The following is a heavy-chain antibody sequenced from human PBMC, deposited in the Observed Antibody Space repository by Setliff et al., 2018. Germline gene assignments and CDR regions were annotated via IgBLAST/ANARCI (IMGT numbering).Heavy chain of an antibody. CDR2: IYIGGSA. CDR3: AREQWLDPPGYYYMDV. J-gene: IGHJ6*03. CDR1: GGSISSYY. D-gene: IGHD6-19*01. Sequence: SETLSLTCTVSGGSISSYYWSWIRQPAGKGLEWIGHIYIGGSANDNPSLKSRVTMSVDTSKNQFSLKLSSVSAADTAVYYCAREQWLDPPGYYYMDVWAKGTTVTVSS. V-gene: IGHV4-4*07.